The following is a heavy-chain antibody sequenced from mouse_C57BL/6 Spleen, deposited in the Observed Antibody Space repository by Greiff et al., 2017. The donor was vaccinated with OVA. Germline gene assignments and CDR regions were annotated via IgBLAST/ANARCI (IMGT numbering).Heavy chain of an antibody. J-gene: IGHJ4*01. D-gene: IGHD2-4*01. Sequence: VQLQQSGPELVKPGASVKISCKASGYSFTGYYMHWVKQSSEKSLEWIGEINPSTGGTSYNQKFKGKATLTVDKSSSTAYMQLKSLTAEDSAVYYCASDDYEDYYAMGYWGQGTSVTVSS. CDR1: GYSFTGYY. V-gene: IGHV1-43*01. CDR2: INPSTGGT. CDR3: ASDDYEDYYAMGY.